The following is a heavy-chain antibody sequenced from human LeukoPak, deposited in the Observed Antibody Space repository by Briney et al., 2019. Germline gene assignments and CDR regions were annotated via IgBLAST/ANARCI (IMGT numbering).Heavy chain of an antibody. CDR3: ARDGPEGHAFDI. CDR2: ISYDGSNK. J-gene: IGHJ3*02. CDR1: GFTFSSYA. V-gene: IGHV3-30*04. Sequence: GGSLRLSCAASGFTFSSYAMHWVRQAPGKGLEWVAVISYDGSNKYYADSVKGRFTISRDNSKNTLYLQMNSLRAEDTAVYYCARDGPEGHAFDIWGQGTMVTVSS.